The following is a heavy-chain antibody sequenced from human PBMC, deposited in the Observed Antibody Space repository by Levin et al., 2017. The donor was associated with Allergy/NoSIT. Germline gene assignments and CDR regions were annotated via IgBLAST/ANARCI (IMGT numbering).Heavy chain of an antibody. Sequence: ASVKVSCKASGYTFTSYGISWVRQAPGQGLEWMGWISAYNGNTNYAQKLQGRVTMTTDTSTSTAYMELRSLRSDDTAVYYCARGRGIAAAGTPHYYYYYMDVWGKGTTVTVSS. CDR1: GYTFTSYG. D-gene: IGHD6-13*01. V-gene: IGHV1-18*01. J-gene: IGHJ6*03. CDR3: ARGRGIAAAGTPHYYYYYMDV. CDR2: ISAYNGNT.